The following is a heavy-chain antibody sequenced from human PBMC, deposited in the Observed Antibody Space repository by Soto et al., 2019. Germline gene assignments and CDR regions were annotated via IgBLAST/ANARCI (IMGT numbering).Heavy chain of an antibody. Sequence: QVQLVESGGGVVQPGRSLRLSCAASGFTFSSYAMHWVRQAPGKGLEWVAVISYDGSNKYYADSVKGRFTISRDNSKNTLYLQMNCLRAEDTAVYYCARGLSSWTDYWGQGTLVTVSS. D-gene: IGHD6-13*01. CDR3: ARGLSSWTDY. CDR1: GFTFSSYA. V-gene: IGHV3-30-3*01. CDR2: ISYDGSNK. J-gene: IGHJ4*02.